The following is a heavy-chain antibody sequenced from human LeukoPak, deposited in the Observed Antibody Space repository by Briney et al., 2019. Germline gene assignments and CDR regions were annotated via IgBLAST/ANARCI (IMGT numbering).Heavy chain of an antibody. CDR1: GFTFSSYG. D-gene: IGHD2-21*02. CDR2: ISYDGSNK. J-gene: IGHJ4*02. V-gene: IGHV3-30*18. Sequence: GGSLRLSCAASGFTFSSYGMHWVRQAPGKGLEWVAVISYDGSNKYYADSVKGRFTISRDNSKNTLYLQMNSLRAEDTAVYYCAKDITRCGGDCHDYWGQGTLVTVSS. CDR3: AKDITRCGGDCHDY.